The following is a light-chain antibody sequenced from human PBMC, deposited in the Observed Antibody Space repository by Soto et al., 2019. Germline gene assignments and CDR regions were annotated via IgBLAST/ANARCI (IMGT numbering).Light chain of an antibody. V-gene: IGLV4-69*01. Sequence: QSVLTQSPSASASPGASVKLTCTLSSGHSDYAIAWHQQQPEKGPRYLMKVTSDGSHTKGDGIPDRFSGSSSGADRYLTISSLRSDDVADYYCQAWGTGGVFGGGTKVTVL. CDR3: QAWGTGGV. CDR1: SGHSDYA. CDR2: VTSDGSH. J-gene: IGLJ3*02.